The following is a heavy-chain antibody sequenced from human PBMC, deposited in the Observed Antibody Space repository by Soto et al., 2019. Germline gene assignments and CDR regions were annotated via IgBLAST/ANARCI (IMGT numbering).Heavy chain of an antibody. Sequence: GGSLRLSCAASGFTFSSYEMNWVRQAPGKGLEWASYISSSGSTIYYADSVKGRFTISRDNAKNSLYLQMNSLRAEDTAVYYCARDHKGGYYYYGMDVWGQGTTVTSP. V-gene: IGHV3-48*03. CDR1: GFTFSSYE. CDR2: ISSSGSTI. CDR3: ARDHKGGYYYYGMDV. J-gene: IGHJ6*02.